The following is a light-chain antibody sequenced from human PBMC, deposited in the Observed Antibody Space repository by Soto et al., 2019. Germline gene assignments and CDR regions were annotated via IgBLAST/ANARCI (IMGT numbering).Light chain of an antibody. CDR2: DVS. CDR3: QQYNGYPLT. V-gene: IGKV1-5*01. Sequence: DIQMTQSPSTLSASVGDRVTITCRASQTLRTWLAWYQQKPGKAPTLLIYDVSILQSGVPSRFSGSGSGTEFTLTISSLQPDDFAVYYCQQYNGYPLTFGGGTKVEFK. J-gene: IGKJ4*01. CDR1: QTLRTW.